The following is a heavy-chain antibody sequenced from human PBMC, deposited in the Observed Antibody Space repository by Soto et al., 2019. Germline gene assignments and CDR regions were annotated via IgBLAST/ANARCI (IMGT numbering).Heavy chain of an antibody. J-gene: IGHJ6*02. D-gene: IGHD3-10*01. CDR2: IIPNSGGT. Sequence: ASVKVSCKASGGTFSSYAISWVRQAPGQGLEWMGGIIPNSGGTNYAQKFQGWVTMTRDTSISTAYMELSRLRSDDTAVYYCARGVPGYYYGMDVWGQGTTVTVSS. CDR1: GGTFSSYA. V-gene: IGHV1-2*04. CDR3: ARGVPGYYYGMDV.